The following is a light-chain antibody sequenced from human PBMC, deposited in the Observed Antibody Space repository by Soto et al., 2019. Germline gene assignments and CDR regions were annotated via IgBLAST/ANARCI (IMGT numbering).Light chain of an antibody. CDR2: DVN. Sequence: QSALTQPASVSGSPGQSITISCTGTSSDVGGDNFVSWYQQHPGKAPKLMIYDVNHRPSGIPDRFSGSKSGNTASLTISGPQAEDEADYYCNSCTSSNTYVFGTGTKVTVL. J-gene: IGLJ1*01. V-gene: IGLV2-14*01. CDR1: SSDVGGDNF. CDR3: NSCTSSNTYV.